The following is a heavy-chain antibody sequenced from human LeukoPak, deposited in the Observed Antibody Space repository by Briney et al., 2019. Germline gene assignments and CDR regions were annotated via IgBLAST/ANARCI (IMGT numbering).Heavy chain of an antibody. CDR2: IYYSGST. CDR1: GGSISSSSYY. Sequence: SETLSLTCTVSGGSISSSSYYWGWLRQPPGKGLEWIGSIYYSGSTYYNPSLKSRVTISVDTSKNQFSLRLSSVTAADTAVYYSARALVDTSSWEAPTKFMDVWGQGTTGTVSS. D-gene: IGHD6-13*01. J-gene: IGHJ6*02. CDR3: ARALVDTSSWEAPTKFMDV. V-gene: IGHV4-39*07.